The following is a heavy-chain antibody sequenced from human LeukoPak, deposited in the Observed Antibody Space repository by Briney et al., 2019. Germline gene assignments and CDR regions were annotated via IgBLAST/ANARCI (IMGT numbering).Heavy chain of an antibody. CDR1: GGSISSSSYY. Sequence: PSETLSLTCTVSGGSISSSSYYWGWLRQPPGTGLEWIGSIYYSGSTYYNPSLKSRVTISVDTSKNQFSLKLSSVTAADTAVYYCARGPGAYCGGDCYSGAFDIWGQGTMVTVSS. J-gene: IGHJ3*02. CDR2: IYYSGST. D-gene: IGHD2-21*02. CDR3: ARGPGAYCGGDCYSGAFDI. V-gene: IGHV4-39*07.